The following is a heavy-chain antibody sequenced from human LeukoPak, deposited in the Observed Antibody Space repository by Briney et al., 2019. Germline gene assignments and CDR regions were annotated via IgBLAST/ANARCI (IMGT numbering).Heavy chain of an antibody. CDR1: GFTFSSYS. Sequence: GGSLRLSCAASGFTFSSYSMNWVRQAPGKGLEWVSSISSSSSYIYYADSVKGRFTISRDNAKNSLYLQMNSLRAEDTAVYYCARQHSSGWLWLDSWGQGTLVTVSS. V-gene: IGHV3-21*01. D-gene: IGHD6-19*01. J-gene: IGHJ4*02. CDR2: ISSSSSYI. CDR3: ARQHSSGWLWLDS.